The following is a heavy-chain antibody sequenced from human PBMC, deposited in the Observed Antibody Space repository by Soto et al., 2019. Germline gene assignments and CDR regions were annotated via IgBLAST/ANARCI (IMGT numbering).Heavy chain of an antibody. CDR3: AHHPYYGLGSYSFDY. D-gene: IGHD3-10*01. CDR1: GFSLTTSGVG. J-gene: IGHJ4*02. CDR2: IYWDDDK. V-gene: IGHV2-5*02. Sequence: QITLKESGPPLVRPTQTLTLTCTFSGFSLTTSGVGVGWIRQPPGKALXWLAVIYWDDDKRYSSSLKSRLTITKDTSKNQVVLTMTNMDPVDTATYYCAHHPYYGLGSYSFDYWGQGTLVTVSS.